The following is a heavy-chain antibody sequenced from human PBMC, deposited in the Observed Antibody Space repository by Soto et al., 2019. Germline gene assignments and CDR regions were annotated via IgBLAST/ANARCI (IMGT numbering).Heavy chain of an antibody. CDR2: ITGSGTTT. Sequence: GGSLRLSCAASGFTFSSYAMTWVRQAPGKGLEWVGSITGSGTTTFYADSVKGRFTISRDNSKDTLYLQMSGLRAEDTAVYYCAKDLSSGVLRNWFDPWGRGSLVTVSS. V-gene: IGHV3-23*01. CDR3: AKDLSSGVLRNWFDP. J-gene: IGHJ5*02. CDR1: GFTFSSYA. D-gene: IGHD6-19*01.